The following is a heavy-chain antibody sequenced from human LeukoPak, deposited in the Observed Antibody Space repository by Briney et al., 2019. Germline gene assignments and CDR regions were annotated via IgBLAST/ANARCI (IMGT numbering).Heavy chain of an antibody. D-gene: IGHD3-10*01. CDR1: GFTFSSYG. CDR2: IWYDGSNK. V-gene: IGHV3-33*01. J-gene: IGHJ4*02. Sequence: GRSLRLSCAASGFTFSSYGMHWVRQAPGKGLEWVAVIWYDGSNKYYADSVKGRFTISRDNSKNTLYLQMNSLRAEDTAVYYCARGNRYYYGSGSYSGYWGQGTLVTVS. CDR3: ARGNRYYYGSGSYSGY.